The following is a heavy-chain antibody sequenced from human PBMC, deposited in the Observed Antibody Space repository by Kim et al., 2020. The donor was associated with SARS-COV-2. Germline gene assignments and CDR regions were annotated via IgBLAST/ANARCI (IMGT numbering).Heavy chain of an antibody. V-gene: IGHV3-11*01. CDR1: GFTFSDYY. J-gene: IGHJ4*02. D-gene: IGHD6-19*01. CDR2: ISSSGGIM. Sequence: GGSLRLSCAASGFTFSDYYMSWIRQAPGKGPEWVSYISSSGGIMYYADSVKGRFTISRDNAKNLLYLQMNSLRADDTAVYYCARDESSIAVVKKPFDYWGQGTLVTVSS. CDR3: ARDESSIAVVKKPFDY.